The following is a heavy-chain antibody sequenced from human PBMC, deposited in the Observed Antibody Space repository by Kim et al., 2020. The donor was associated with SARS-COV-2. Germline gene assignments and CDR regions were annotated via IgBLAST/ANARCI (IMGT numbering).Heavy chain of an antibody. V-gene: IGHV3-23*01. CDR2: ISGSGGST. Sequence: GGSLRLSCAASGFTFSSYAMSWVRQAPGKGLEWVSAISGSGGSTYYADSVKGRFTISRDNSKNTLYLQMNSLRAEDTAVYYCANLVGGGYDYFDYWGQGTLVTVSS. CDR1: GFTFSSYA. D-gene: IGHD5-12*01. J-gene: IGHJ4*02. CDR3: ANLVGGGYDYFDY.